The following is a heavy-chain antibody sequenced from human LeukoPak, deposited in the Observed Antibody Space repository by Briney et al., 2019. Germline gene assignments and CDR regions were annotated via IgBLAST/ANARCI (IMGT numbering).Heavy chain of an antibody. J-gene: IGHJ4*02. CDR2: ISGSGGST. Sequence: PGGSLRLSCAASGFTFSSYAMSWVRQATGKGLEWVSSISGSGGSTYYADSVKGRFTISRDNSKNTLYLQMNSLRTEDTAVYYCAKGYMSTALFDYWGQGTLVTVSS. CDR1: GFTFSSYA. D-gene: IGHD4-17*01. CDR3: AKGYMSTALFDY. V-gene: IGHV3-23*01.